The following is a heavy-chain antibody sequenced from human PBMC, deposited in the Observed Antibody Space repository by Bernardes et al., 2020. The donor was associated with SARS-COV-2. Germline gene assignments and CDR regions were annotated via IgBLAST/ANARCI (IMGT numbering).Heavy chain of an antibody. V-gene: IGHV3-23*01. CDR2: FSITGDRT. Sequence: GGSLRLSCAASGFSIHNYVMSWVRQAPGKGLEWVSSFSITGDRTYYADSVKGRFTIYRDNFKNTLYLQSTSLRAEDTAVYYCAKRGQAYYDGLDVWGQGTTVTVSS. J-gene: IGHJ6*02. CDR1: GFSIHNYV. CDR3: AKRGQAYYDGLDV.